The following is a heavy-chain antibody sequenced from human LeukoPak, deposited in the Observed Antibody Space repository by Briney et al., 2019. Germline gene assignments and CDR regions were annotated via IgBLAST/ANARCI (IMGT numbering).Heavy chain of an antibody. J-gene: IGHJ4*02. CDR2: IRATAGTT. CDR3: AKGGYTSHYDY. Sequence: GGSLRLSCAASGFTFSSYAMTWVRQAPGKGLQWVSSIRATAGTTYYTDSVKGRFTISRGNSKNTVFLQMNSLRAEDTAVYYCAKGGYTSHYDYWGRESWSPSPQ. CDR1: GFTFSSYA. D-gene: IGHD5-12*01. V-gene: IGHV3-23*01.